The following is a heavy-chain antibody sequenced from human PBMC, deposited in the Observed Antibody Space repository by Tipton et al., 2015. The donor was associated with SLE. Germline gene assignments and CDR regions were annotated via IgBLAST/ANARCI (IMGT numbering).Heavy chain of an antibody. J-gene: IGHJ4*02. Sequence: LRLSCAVYGGSFSGYYWSWIRQPPGKGLEWIGEINHSGSTNYNPSLKSRVTISVDTSKNQFSLKLSPVTAADTAVYYCARDRQDGYFDYWGQGTLVTVSS. D-gene: IGHD5-24*01. CDR2: INHSGST. CDR3: ARDRQDGYFDY. CDR1: GGSFSGYY. V-gene: IGHV4-34*01.